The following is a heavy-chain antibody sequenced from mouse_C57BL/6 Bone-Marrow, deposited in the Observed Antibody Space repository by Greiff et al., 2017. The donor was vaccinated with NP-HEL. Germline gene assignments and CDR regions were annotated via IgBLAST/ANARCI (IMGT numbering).Heavy chain of an antibody. CDR1: EYEFPSHD. V-gene: IGHV5-2*01. J-gene: IGHJ4*01. CDR3: ARLGRIYYYGSSYAYYAMDY. Sequence: DVKLQESGGGLVQPGESLKLSCESNEYEFPSHDMSWVRKTPEKRLELVAAINSDGGSTYYPDTMERRFIISRDNTKKTLYLQMSSLRSEDTALYYCARLGRIYYYGSSYAYYAMDYWGQGTSVTVSS. D-gene: IGHD1-1*01. CDR2: INSDGGST.